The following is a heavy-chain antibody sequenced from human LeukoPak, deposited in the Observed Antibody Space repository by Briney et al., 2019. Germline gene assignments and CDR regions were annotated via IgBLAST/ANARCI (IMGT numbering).Heavy chain of an antibody. D-gene: IGHD3-22*01. CDR3: ARGGYYSYSSAYYSPY. V-gene: IGHV4-34*01. CDR2: INHSGST. Sequence: SETLSLTCAVYGGSFSGYYWSWIRQPPGKGLEWIGEINHSGSTNYNPSLKSRVTISVDTSKNQFALKLSSVTAADTAVYYCARGGYYSYSSAYYSPYWCQGTLVTVSS. CDR1: GGSFSGYY. J-gene: IGHJ4*02.